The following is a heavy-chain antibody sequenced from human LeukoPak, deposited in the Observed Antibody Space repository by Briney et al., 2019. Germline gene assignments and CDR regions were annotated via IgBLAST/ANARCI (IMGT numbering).Heavy chain of an antibody. CDR3: ARDLGYTSGSYGDY. Sequence: ASVKVSCKASGYTFASYGISWVRPAPGQGLAWMGWISAYNGNTNYAQNLQGRVTMTTDTSTNTAYMELRSLECDDTAVYYCARDLGYTSGSYGDYWGQGTLVTVSS. CDR1: GYTFASYG. CDR2: ISAYNGNT. V-gene: IGHV1-18*01. J-gene: IGHJ4*02. D-gene: IGHD3-10*01.